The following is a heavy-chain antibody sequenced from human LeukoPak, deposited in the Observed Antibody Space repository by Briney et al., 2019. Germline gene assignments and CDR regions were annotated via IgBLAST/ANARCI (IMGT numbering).Heavy chain of an antibody. CDR1: GGSISTASSY. D-gene: IGHD3-22*01. Sequence: PSETLSLTCSVSGGSISTASSYWAWIRQSPGKGLEWIASSYYGGGSYYDPSLKSRLRISIDTSKNQFSLKLPSVSAADTAVYYCARHFTYYYDSSGYPRDGFDIWGQGTMVTVSS. CDR2: SYYGGGS. J-gene: IGHJ3*02. V-gene: IGHV4-39*01. CDR3: ARHFTYYYDSSGYPRDGFDI.